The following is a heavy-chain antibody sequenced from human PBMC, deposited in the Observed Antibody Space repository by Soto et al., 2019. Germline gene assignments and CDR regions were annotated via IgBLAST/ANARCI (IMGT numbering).Heavy chain of an antibody. CDR2: INGDGGST. CDR3: AKVYGDYGKYYYYYYGMDV. J-gene: IGHJ6*02. D-gene: IGHD4-17*01. CDR1: GFTFSSYW. V-gene: IGHV3-74*01. Sequence: PGGSLRLSCAASGFTFSSYWMHWVRQAPGKGLVWVSRINGDGGSTYYADSVKGRFTISRDNSKNTLYLQMNSLRAEDTAVYYCAKVYGDYGKYYYYYYGMDVWGQGTTVTVSS.